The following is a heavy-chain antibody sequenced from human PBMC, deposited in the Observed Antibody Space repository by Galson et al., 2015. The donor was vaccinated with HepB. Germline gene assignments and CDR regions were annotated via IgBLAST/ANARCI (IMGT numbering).Heavy chain of an antibody. Sequence: SLRLSCAASGFTFSSYSMNWVRQAPGKGLEWVSSISSSSSYIYYADSVKGRFTISRDNAKNSLYLQMNSLRAEDTAVYYCARVEAAAGFYWYFDLWGRGTLVTVSS. CDR2: ISSSSSYI. V-gene: IGHV3-21*01. CDR1: GFTFSSYS. CDR3: ARVEAAAGFYWYFDL. J-gene: IGHJ2*01. D-gene: IGHD6-19*01.